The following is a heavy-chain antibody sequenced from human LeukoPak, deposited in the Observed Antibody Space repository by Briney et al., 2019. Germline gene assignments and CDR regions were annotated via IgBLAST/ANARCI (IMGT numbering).Heavy chain of an antibody. D-gene: IGHD6-19*01. CDR1: GYTFTSYG. CDR3: ARLISVAGIIGDY. V-gene: IGHV1-18*01. CDR2: ISAYNGNT. J-gene: IGHJ4*02. Sequence: GASVKVSCKASGYTFTSYGISWVRQAPGQGLEWMGWISAYNGNTNYAQKLQGRATMTRDTSTSTVYMELSSLRSEDTAVYYCARLISVAGIIGDYWGQGTLVTVSS.